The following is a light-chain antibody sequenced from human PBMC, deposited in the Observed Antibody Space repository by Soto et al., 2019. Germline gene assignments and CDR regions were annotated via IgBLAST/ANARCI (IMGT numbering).Light chain of an antibody. J-gene: IGKJ2*01. CDR2: WAS. V-gene: IGKV4-1*01. CDR1: QSVLYSSNNKNY. CDR3: QQYYSTPYT. Sequence: DIVMTQSPDSLAVSLGERATVNCKSSQSVLYSSNNKNYLAWYQQKPGQPPKLLIYWASTRESGVPDRFSGSGSGTDFTRTIGSLQAEDVAVYYCQQYYSTPYTFGQGTQLEIK.